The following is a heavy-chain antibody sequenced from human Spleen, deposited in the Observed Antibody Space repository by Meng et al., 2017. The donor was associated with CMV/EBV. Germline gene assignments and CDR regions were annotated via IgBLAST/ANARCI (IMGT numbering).Heavy chain of an antibody. V-gene: IGHV1-69-2*01. CDR2: VNPQNGAT. CDR1: GYLFTDYY. Sequence: VSGYLFTDYYIHWVQQAPGKGLQWVGHVNPQNGATTYADNFQGRVTITADRSTDTGFLQVTNLSFDDTAVYYCATQGFAVVANALASWGQGTLVTVSS. CDR3: ATQGFAVVANALAS. J-gene: IGHJ5*02. D-gene: IGHD2-15*01.